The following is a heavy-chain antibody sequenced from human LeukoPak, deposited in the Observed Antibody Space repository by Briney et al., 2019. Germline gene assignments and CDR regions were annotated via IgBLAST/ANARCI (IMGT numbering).Heavy chain of an antibody. J-gene: IGHJ4*02. D-gene: IGHD4-23*01. Sequence: SGRSLRLSCAASGFTFDDYAMHWVRQAPGKGLEWVSGISWNSGSIGYADSVKGRFTVSRDNAKNSLYLQMNSLRAEDTALYYCAKESYGGKVYWGQGTLVTVSS. CDR3: AKESYGGKVY. CDR2: ISWNSGSI. CDR1: GFTFDDYA. V-gene: IGHV3-9*01.